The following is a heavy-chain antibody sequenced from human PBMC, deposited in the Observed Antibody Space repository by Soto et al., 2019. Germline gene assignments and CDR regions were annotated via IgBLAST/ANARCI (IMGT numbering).Heavy chain of an antibody. V-gene: IGHV3-23*01. Sequence: EVQLLESGGGLVQPGGSLRLSCAASGFTFSSYAMSWVRQAPGKGLEWVSALSSGGGRTYYADSVKGRFTISRHNSKNTLYLQKNSLSAEDTAVYYCAKDYDILTGCYRTEAFDIWGQGTMVTVSS. CDR2: LSSGGGRT. CDR3: AKDYDILTGCYRTEAFDI. J-gene: IGHJ3*02. CDR1: GFTFSSYA. D-gene: IGHD3-9*01.